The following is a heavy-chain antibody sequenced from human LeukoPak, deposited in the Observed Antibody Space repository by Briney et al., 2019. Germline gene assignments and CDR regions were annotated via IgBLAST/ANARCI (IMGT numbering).Heavy chain of an antibody. Sequence: SETLSLTCTVSDGSITRDDWSWVRQPPGKGLEFIGHVHYSGTTNYNPSLRSRVTISIDTSKKHFFLKLKSVTAADTAVYYCATGYGDFRVEGRYFYSWGQGTLVTVSS. CDR3: ATGYGDFRVEGRYFYS. V-gene: IGHV4-59*01. J-gene: IGHJ4*02. CDR1: DGSITRDD. CDR2: VHYSGTT. D-gene: IGHD4-17*01.